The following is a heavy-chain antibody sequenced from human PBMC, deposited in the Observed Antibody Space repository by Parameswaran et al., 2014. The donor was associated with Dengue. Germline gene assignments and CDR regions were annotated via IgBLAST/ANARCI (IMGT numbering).Heavy chain of an antibody. D-gene: IGHD6-13*01. CDR2: IYYTGST. V-gene: IGHV4-59*02. J-gene: IGHJ4*02. CDR3: ARAKYKSTWSLAHFDY. Sequence: ASETLSLTCTVSGGSVSSDYWSWIRQPPGKGLEWIGYIYYTGSTKYNPSLKSRVTISVDTSKNEFSLNLNSVTAADTAIYYCARAKYKSTWSLAHFDYWGQGTQVTVSS. CDR1: GGSVSSDY.